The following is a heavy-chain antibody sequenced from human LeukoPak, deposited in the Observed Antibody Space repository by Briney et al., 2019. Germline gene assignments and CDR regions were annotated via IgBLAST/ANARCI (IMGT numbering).Heavy chain of an antibody. CDR2: ISGDKGPT. CDR1: GYPFANFA. Sequence: GASVKVSCKTSGYPFANFAISWVRQARGQGLEWVGWISGDKGPTYYAPKLQDRVTMTTDSSTSTAYLELRNLRSDNTAVYYCARGGYSDYWGQGTLVTVSS. CDR3: ARGGYSDY. J-gene: IGHJ4*02. D-gene: IGHD2-15*01. V-gene: IGHV1-18*01.